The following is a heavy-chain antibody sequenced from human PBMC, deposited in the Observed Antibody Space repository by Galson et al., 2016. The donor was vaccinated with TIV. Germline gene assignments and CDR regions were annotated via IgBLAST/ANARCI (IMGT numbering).Heavy chain of an antibody. D-gene: IGHD1-1*01. CDR1: GFTFSRYP. V-gene: IGHV3-30-3*01. CDR2: ISYDGSNK. J-gene: IGHJ4*02. CDR3: AKEVQRRLHY. Sequence: SLRLSCADTGFTFSRYPMHWVRQAPGKGLEWVAVISYDGSNKYYADSVKGRFTTSRDNSKNTLYLQMNSLRDEDTGVYYCAKEVQRRLHYWGQGTLVTVSS.